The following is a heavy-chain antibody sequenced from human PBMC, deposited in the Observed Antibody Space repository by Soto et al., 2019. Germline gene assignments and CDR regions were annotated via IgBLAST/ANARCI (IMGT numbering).Heavy chain of an antibody. D-gene: IGHD6-6*01. CDR3: AKVRTTRSSSRGGYYGMDV. V-gene: IGHV3-23*01. CDR1: GFTFSSYA. CDR2: ISGSGGST. Sequence: GGSLRLSCAASGFTFSSYAMSWVRQAPGKGLEWVSAISGSGGSTYYADSVKGRFTIARDNSKNTLYLQMNSLRAEDTAVYYCAKVRTTRSSSRGGYYGMDVWGQGTTVTVSS. J-gene: IGHJ6*02.